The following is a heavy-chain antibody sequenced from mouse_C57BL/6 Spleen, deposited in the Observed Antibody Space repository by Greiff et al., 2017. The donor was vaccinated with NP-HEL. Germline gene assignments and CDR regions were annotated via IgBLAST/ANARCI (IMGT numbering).Heavy chain of an antibody. J-gene: IGHJ3*01. CDR2: IHPSDSDT. D-gene: IGHD2-2*01. Sequence: VQLQQSGAELVKPGASVKVSCKASGYTFTSYWMHWVKQRPGQGLEWIGRIHPSDSDTNYNQKFKGKATLTVDKSSSTASMQLSSLPSEDSAVYYCATTMVTPAWFAYWGQGTLVTVSA. V-gene: IGHV1-74*01. CDR3: ATTMVTPAWFAY. CDR1: GYTFTSYW.